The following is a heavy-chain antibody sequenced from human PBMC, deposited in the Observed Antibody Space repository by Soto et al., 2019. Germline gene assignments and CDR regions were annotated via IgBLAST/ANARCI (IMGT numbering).Heavy chain of an antibody. D-gene: IGHD3-16*01. CDR1: GLTFSSYW. CDR3: ARVGVGHYEFDY. V-gene: IGHV3-74*01. Sequence: EVQLVESGGALVQPGWSLRLSCAASGLTFSSYWMQWVRQVPGEGLVWVSRIKTDGSSTSYADSVKGRFTISRDNAKNTMYLQMNNLGAEDTAVYYCARVGVGHYEFDYWGQGTLVTVSS. J-gene: IGHJ4*02. CDR2: IKTDGSST.